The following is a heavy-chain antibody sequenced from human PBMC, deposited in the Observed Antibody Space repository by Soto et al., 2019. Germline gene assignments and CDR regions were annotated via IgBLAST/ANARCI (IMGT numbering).Heavy chain of an antibody. CDR2: ISYDGSNK. CDR3: AKDRKGTATFHDAFDI. D-gene: IGHD2-21*02. Sequence: GGSLRLSCAASGFTFSSYGMHWVRQAPGKGLEWVAVISYDGSNKYYADSVKGRFTISRDNSKNTLYLQMNSLRAEDTAVYYCAKDRKGTATFHDAFDIWGQGTMVTVSS. CDR1: GFTFSSYG. J-gene: IGHJ3*02. V-gene: IGHV3-30*18.